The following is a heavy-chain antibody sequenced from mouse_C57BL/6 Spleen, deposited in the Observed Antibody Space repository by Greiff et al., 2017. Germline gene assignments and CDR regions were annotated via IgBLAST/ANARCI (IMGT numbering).Heavy chain of an antibody. CDR1: GYSFTGYY. Sequence: EVQLQQSGPELVKPGASVKISCKASGYSFTGYYMHWVKQSSEKSLEWIGEINPSTGGTSYNQKFKGKATLTVDKSSSTAYMQLKSLTSEDSAVYYCASRRIYSNYVGYFDVWGTGTTVTVAS. CDR3: ASRRIYSNYVGYFDV. J-gene: IGHJ1*03. CDR2: INPSTGGT. V-gene: IGHV1-43*01. D-gene: IGHD2-5*01.